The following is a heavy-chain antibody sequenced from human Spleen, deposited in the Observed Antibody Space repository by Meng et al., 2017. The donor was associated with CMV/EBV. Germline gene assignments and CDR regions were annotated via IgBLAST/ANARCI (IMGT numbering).Heavy chain of an antibody. CDR3: ARHKRITIFGVVIKGYPNWFDP. CDR1: YY. V-gene: IGHV4-39*01. J-gene: IGHJ5*02. Sequence: YYWGWFRQPPGNGLEWIGSISSSGSTYYNPSLQSRVTISVDTSKNQFSLKLSSVTAADTAVYYCARHKRITIFGVVIKGYPNWFDPWGQGTLVTVSS. CDR2: ISSSGST. D-gene: IGHD3-3*01.